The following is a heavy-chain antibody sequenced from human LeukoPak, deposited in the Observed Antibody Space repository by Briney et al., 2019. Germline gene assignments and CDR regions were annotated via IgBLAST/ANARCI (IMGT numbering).Heavy chain of an antibody. CDR3: TTTVEIAPSDAFDI. Sequence: PGGSLILSCAAAGFTFSNAWRSSVRQAPGKGLEWVGRIKSKTDGWTTDYAAPVKGRCSISRHDSKNTLYLQMNSLKTEDTAVYYCTTTVEIAPSDAFDIWGQGTMVTVSS. CDR2: IKSKTDGWTT. J-gene: IGHJ3*02. CDR1: GFTFSNAW. D-gene: IGHD2-21*01. V-gene: IGHV3-15*01.